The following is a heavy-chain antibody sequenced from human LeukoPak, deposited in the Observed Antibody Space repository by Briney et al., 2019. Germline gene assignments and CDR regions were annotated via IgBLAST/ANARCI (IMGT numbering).Heavy chain of an antibody. CDR1: GFTFTDYW. J-gene: IGHJ4*02. CDR3: ARVGTWELQRVFDY. D-gene: IGHD1-26*01. CDR2: IQRSGSEG. V-gene: IGHV3-7*01. Sequence: PGGSLRLSCAASGFTFTDYWMTWVRQVPGKGLEWVANIQRSGSEGYYVDSVKGRFTISRENAKNSLYLQMDSLRVEDTAVYYCARVGTWELQRVFDYWGQGTLVTVSS.